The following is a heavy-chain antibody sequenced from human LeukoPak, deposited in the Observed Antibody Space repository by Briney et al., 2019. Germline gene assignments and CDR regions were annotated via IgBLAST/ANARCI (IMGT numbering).Heavy chain of an antibody. V-gene: IGHV4-59*01. CDR1: GGSTSSYY. Sequence: SETLSLTCTVSGGSTSSYYWSWIRQPPGKGLEWIGYIYYSGSTDYNPSLRSRVTISVDTSKSQFSLKLSSVTAADTAVYYCASGGGLYSFYAFDIWGQGTMVSVSS. D-gene: IGHD5-18*01. CDR3: ASGGGLYSFYAFDI. J-gene: IGHJ3*02. CDR2: IYYSGST.